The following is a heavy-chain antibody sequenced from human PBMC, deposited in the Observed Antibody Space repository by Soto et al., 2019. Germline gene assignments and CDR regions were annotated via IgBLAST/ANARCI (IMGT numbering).Heavy chain of an antibody. Sequence: PGGSLRLSCAASGFIFSDYSMNWVRQAPGKGLEWVSSISGSRGYIYYGDSVKGRFTISRDNAKNSVVLQMNNLRAEDTAVYYCARDWAAALDYWGPGTPVTVSS. J-gene: IGHJ4*02. CDR1: GFIFSDYS. D-gene: IGHD6-13*01. CDR2: ISGSRGYI. CDR3: ARDWAAALDY. V-gene: IGHV3-21*04.